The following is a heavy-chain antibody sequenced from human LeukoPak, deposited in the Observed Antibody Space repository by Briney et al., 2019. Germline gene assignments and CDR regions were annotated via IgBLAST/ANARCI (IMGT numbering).Heavy chain of an antibody. J-gene: IGHJ4*02. CDR2: ISLDGFDQ. V-gene: IGHV3-30*18. CDR1: GFTFSNYG. CDR3: VKDDRPYRIAVAAGDY. Sequence: PGGSLRLSRAASGFTFSNYGMHWVRQAPGKGLEWVAVISLDGFDQYYGDSVKGRFTISRDNSKNTLYLQINSLRAEDTAVYYCVKDDRPYRIAVAAGDYWGQGTLVTVSS. D-gene: IGHD6-19*01.